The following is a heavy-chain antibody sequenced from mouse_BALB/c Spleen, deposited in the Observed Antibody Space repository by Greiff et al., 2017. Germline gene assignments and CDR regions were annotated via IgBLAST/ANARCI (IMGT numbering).Heavy chain of an antibody. CDR3: ARSGYYGTMDY. D-gene: IGHD1-1*01. V-gene: IGHV5-17*02. Sequence: DVQGVESGGGLVQPGGSRKLSCAASGFTFSSFGMPWVRQAPEKGLEWVAYISSGSSTIYYADTVKGRFTIARDNPKNTLFLQMTSLRSEDTAMYYCARSGYYGTMDYWGQGTSVTVSS. CDR2: ISSGSSTI. CDR1: GFTFSSFG. J-gene: IGHJ4*01.